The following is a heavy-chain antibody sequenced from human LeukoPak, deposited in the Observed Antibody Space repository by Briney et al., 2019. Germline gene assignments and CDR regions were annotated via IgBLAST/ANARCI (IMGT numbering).Heavy chain of an antibody. CDR2: INSDGSST. CDR3: ARPPRGGGHY. D-gene: IGHD3-10*01. CDR1: GFTFSSFW. V-gene: IGHV3-74*01. J-gene: IGHJ4*02. Sequence: PGGSLRLSCAASGFTFSSFWMHWVRHAPGKGLVWVSRINSDGSSTSYADSVKGRFAISRDNAKNALYLQMNSLRAEDTAFYYWARPPRGGGHYWGQGTLVTVSS.